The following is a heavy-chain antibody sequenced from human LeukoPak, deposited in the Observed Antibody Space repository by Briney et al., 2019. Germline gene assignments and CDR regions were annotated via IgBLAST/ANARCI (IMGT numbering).Heavy chain of an antibody. CDR2: MNPNSGNT. CDR1: GYTFTSYD. Sequence: ASVKVSCKASGYTFTSYDINWVRQATGQGLEWMGWMNPNSGNTGYAQKFQGRVTITRNTSISTAYMELSSLRSEDTAVYYCARALHSSGTYYYYYYMDVWGKGTTVTISS. J-gene: IGHJ6*03. V-gene: IGHV1-8*03. CDR3: ARALHSSGTYYYYYYMDV. D-gene: IGHD6-19*01.